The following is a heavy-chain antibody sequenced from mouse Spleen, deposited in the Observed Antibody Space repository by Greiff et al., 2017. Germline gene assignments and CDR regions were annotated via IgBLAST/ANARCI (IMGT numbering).Heavy chain of an antibody. CDR3: ARDDRYDGDYYAMDY. CDR2: IDPANGNT. D-gene: IGHD2-14*01. Sequence: VQLKQSVAELVRPGASVKLSCTASGFNIKNTYMHWVKQRPEQGLEWIGRIDPANGNTKYAPKFQGKATITADTASNTAYLQLSSLTSEDTAIYYCARDDRYDGDYYAMDYWGQGTSVTVSS. CDR1: GFNIKNTY. V-gene: IGHV14-3*01. J-gene: IGHJ4*01.